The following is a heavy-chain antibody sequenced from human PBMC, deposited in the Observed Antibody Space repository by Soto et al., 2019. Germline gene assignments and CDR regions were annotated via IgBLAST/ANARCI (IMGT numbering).Heavy chain of an antibody. Sequence: ASVKVSCKASGYTFTGYYMHWLRQAPGQGLEWMGWINPKSGDTNFAQRFQGWVTMTRDTSISTAYMELSSLTSDDTAVYYCARDISGYSGFDWDYWGQGTLVTVSS. CDR1: GYTFTGYY. CDR3: ARDISGYSGFDWDY. CDR2: INPKSGDT. J-gene: IGHJ4*02. V-gene: IGHV1-2*04. D-gene: IGHD5-12*01.